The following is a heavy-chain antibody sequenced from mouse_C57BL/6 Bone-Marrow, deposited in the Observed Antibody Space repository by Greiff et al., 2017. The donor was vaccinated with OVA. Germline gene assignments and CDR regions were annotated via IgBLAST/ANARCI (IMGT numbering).Heavy chain of an antibody. CDR1: GYTFTSYW. CDR3: AIYFYYGSSLYYYAMDY. V-gene: IGHV1-69*01. D-gene: IGHD1-1*01. J-gene: IGHJ4*01. Sequence: VQLQQPEAELVMPGASVKLSCKASGYTFTSYWMHWVKQRPGQGLEWIGEIDPSDSYTNYNQKFKGKSTLTVDKSSSTAYMQLSSLTSEDSAVYYCAIYFYYGSSLYYYAMDYWGQGTSVTVSS. CDR2: IDPSDSYT.